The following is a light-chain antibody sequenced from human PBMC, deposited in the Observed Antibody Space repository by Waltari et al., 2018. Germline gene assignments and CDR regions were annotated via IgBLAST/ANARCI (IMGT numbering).Light chain of an antibody. CDR2: ANY. CDR1: SSNIATNT. CDR3: ATWDDSLSGRV. J-gene: IGLJ3*02. V-gene: IGLV1-44*01. Sequence: QSVLTQPPSASVTPGPRVTLSCSASSSNIATNTATRYQLLPGTAPKTVIFANYHRPSGVPERFSASKSGTSASLVISGLQSEDEADYFCATWDDSLSGRVFGGGTKVTVL.